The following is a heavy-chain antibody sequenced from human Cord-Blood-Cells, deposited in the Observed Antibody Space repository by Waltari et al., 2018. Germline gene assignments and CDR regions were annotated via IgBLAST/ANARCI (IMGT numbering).Heavy chain of an antibody. D-gene: IGHD3-22*01. J-gene: IGHJ6*02. CDR2: IYYSGST. Sequence: QVQLQESGPGLVKPSQTLSLTCTVSGGSISSVGYSWSWLRQHPGKGLEWIGYIYYSGSTYYNPSLKSRVTISVDTSKNQFSLKLSSVTAADTAVYYCARGLVYDSSGYYYYYGMDVWGQGTTVTVSS. CDR1: GGSISSVGYS. CDR3: ARGLVYDSSGYYYYYGMDV. V-gene: IGHV4-31*03.